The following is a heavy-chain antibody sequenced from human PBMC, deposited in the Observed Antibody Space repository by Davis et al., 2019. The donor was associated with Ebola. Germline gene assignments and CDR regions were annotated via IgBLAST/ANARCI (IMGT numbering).Heavy chain of an antibody. J-gene: IGHJ5*02. CDR3: ASGWLRGKFDP. D-gene: IGHD6-19*01. Sequence: HSQTLSLTCAISGDSVPSGGWHWTRLSPSRGLEWLGRTYYNSKWYSDYAVSVKSRITINPDTSKNQFSLQLTSVTPEDTGVYYCASGWLRGKFDPWGQGTLVTVSS. V-gene: IGHV6-1*01. CDR1: GDSVPSGG. CDR2: TYYNSKWYS.